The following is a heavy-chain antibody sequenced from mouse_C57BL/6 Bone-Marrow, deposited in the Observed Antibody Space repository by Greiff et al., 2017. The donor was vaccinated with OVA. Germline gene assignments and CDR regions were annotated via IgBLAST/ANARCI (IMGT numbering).Heavy chain of an antibody. Sequence: QVQLKQPGAELVKPGASVKLSCKASGYTFTSYWMQWVNQRPGQGLEWIGEIDHADSYTNYNQKFKGKATLTVDTASSTAYMQLSSLTSEDSAVYYCAILGYDGYYAWFAYWGQGTLVTVSA. CDR2: IDHADSYT. CDR1: GYTFTSYW. V-gene: IGHV1-50*01. CDR3: AILGYDGYYAWFAY. D-gene: IGHD2-3*01. J-gene: IGHJ3*01.